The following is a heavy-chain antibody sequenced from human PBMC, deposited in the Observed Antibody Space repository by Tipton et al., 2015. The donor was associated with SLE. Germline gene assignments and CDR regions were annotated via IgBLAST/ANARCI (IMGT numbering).Heavy chain of an antibody. CDR3: VRAQGALDAFDI. CDR1: GGSFSGYY. D-gene: IGHD1-26*01. V-gene: IGHV4-34*01. J-gene: IGHJ3*02. Sequence: TLSLTCAVYGGSFSGYYWSWIRQPPGKGLEWIGEINHSGSTNYNPSLKSRVTISVDTSKNQFSLKLSSVTAADTAVYYCVRAQGALDAFDIWGQGTMVTVSS. CDR2: INHSGST.